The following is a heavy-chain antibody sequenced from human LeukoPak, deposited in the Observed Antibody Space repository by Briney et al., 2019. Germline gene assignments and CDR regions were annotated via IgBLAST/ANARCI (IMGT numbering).Heavy chain of an antibody. V-gene: IGHV1-2*02. Sequence: ASVKVSCKTSGYTFTGSYVHWVRQAPRQGLEWMGYINPNSGSTNYAQSFRARVTMTRDTSTTTAYLVLNGLTSDDTALYFCTREPVYSGGWGALDYWGQGTLVTVSS. D-gene: IGHD6-19*01. CDR3: TREPVYSGGWGALDY. CDR2: INPNSGST. J-gene: IGHJ4*02. CDR1: GYTFTGSY.